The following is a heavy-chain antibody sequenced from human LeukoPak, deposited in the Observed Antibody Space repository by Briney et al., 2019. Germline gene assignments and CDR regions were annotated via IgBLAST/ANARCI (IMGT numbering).Heavy chain of an antibody. Sequence: GGSLRLSCVASGFTFSTYCMNWVRQAPGKGLEWVANINQDGTEKYYVDSVKGRFTISRDNTKNSLYLQMNSLRADDTAVYYCARVDYGGFNFDYWGQGTLVTVST. V-gene: IGHV3-7*01. D-gene: IGHD4-23*01. CDR2: INQDGTEK. J-gene: IGHJ4*02. CDR3: ARVDYGGFNFDY. CDR1: GFTFSTYC.